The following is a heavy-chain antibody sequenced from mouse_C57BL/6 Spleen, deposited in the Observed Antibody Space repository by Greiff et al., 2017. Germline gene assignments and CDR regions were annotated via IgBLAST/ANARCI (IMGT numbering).Heavy chain of an antibody. J-gene: IGHJ3*01. CDR2: INPNNGGT. CDR3: ARGDYDEAWFAY. V-gene: IGHV1-22*01. CDR1: GYTFTDYN. D-gene: IGHD2-4*01. Sequence: EVKLVESGPELVKPGASVKMSCKASGYTFTDYNMHWVKQSHGKSLEWIGYINPNNGGTSYNQKFKGKATLTVNKSSSTAYMELRSLTSEDSAVYYCARGDYDEAWFAYWGQGTLVTVSA.